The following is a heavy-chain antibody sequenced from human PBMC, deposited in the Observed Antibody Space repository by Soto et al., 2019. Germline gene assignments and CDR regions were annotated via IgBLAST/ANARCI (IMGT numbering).Heavy chain of an antibody. J-gene: IGHJ4*02. CDR3: AKDLIAVAGPIDY. V-gene: IGHV3-9*01. Sequence: GGSLRLSCAASGFTFDDYAMHWVRQAPGKGLEWVSGISWNSGSIGYADSVKGRFTISRDNAKNSLYLQMNSLRAEDTALYYCAKDLIAVAGPIDYWGQGTLVTVSS. CDR2: ISWNSGSI. CDR1: GFTFDDYA. D-gene: IGHD6-19*01.